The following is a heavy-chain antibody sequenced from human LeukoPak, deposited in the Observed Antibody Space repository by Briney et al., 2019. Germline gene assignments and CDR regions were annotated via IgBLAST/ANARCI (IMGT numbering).Heavy chain of an antibody. D-gene: IGHD1-26*01. CDR1: GGSISSSSHY. CDR3: ATTTIRLGY. J-gene: IGHJ4*02. V-gene: IGHV4-39*07. Sequence: PSETLSLTCTVSGGSISSSSHYWGWIRQPPGTGLEWVGSISNSGSTYYNPSLKSRVTLSLDTSNNQFSLKLSSVTAADTAVYYCATTTIRLGYWGQGTLVTVSS. CDR2: ISNSGST.